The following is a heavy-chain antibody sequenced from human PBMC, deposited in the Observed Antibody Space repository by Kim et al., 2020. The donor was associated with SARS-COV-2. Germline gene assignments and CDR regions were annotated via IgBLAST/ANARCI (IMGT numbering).Heavy chain of an antibody. Sequence: YATAYAASVKGRFTISRDDSKNTAYLQMNSLKTEDTAVYYCTTTVTTIDYWGQGTLVTVSS. V-gene: IGHV3-73*01. CDR3: TTTVTTIDY. D-gene: IGHD4-17*01. J-gene: IGHJ4*02. CDR2: YAT.